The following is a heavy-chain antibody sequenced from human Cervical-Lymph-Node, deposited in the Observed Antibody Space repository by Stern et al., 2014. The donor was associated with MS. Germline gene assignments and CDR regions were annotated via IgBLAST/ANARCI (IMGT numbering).Heavy chain of an antibody. V-gene: IGHV4-59*01. D-gene: IGHD6-25*01. CDR3: ARGRGSF. Sequence: QVQLHESGPGLVKPSETLSLTCTVSGVSLHNYYWSWILQPPGQGLEWIGFAHYNGITNSNPSLRGRVTISVDTSMNQFSLNLTSVTAPDTAVYFCARGRGSFWGQGTLVTVSS. CDR2: AHYNGIT. CDR1: GVSLHNYY. J-gene: IGHJ4*02.